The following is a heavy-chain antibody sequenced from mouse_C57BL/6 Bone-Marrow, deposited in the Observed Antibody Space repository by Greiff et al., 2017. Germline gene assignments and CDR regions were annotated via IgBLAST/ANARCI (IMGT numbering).Heavy chain of an antibody. Sequence: QVQLQQPGAELVKPGASVKLSCKASGYTFTSYWMHWVKQRPGQGLEWIGMIHPTGGSTNYNEKFKSKDTLTVDKSSSTAYMQLSSLASEESAVYYCARGCDYYGSSDWYFDVWGTGTTVTVSS. D-gene: IGHD1-1*01. CDR3: ARGCDYYGSSDWYFDV. J-gene: IGHJ1*03. CDR2: IHPTGGST. V-gene: IGHV1-64*01. CDR1: GYTFTSYW.